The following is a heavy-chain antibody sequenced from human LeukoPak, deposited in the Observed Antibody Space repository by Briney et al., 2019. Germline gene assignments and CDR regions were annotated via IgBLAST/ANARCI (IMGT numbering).Heavy chain of an antibody. Sequence: ASVKVSCKASGYTFTTYDINWVRQAAGQGLEWMGWMNPNSGDTGYAQKFQGRLTITRDASISTAYMDLSSLRSDDTAVYYCARTKPDHREIYNWGQETLVTVSS. D-gene: IGHD2/OR15-2a*01. CDR3: ARTKPDHREIYN. J-gene: IGHJ4*02. CDR1: GYTFTTYD. V-gene: IGHV1-8*02. CDR2: MNPNSGDT.